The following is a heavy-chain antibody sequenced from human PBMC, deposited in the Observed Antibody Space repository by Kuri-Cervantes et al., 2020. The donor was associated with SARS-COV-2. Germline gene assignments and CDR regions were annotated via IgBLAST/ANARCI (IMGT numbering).Heavy chain of an antibody. V-gene: IGHV3-23*01. CDR2: ISGGGGDT. Sequence: AGCLRLSCAASRFDFGFRVMSWVSQAPGRGLEWVSSISGGGGDTFFADSVKGRFTISRDNYRRTLYLQMSTLRPEDTAIYYCATTRASAGASGAPNWFDTWGQGTLVTVSS. J-gene: IGHJ5*02. CDR3: ATTRASAGASGAPNWFDT. D-gene: IGHD4/OR15-4a*01. CDR1: RFDFGFRV.